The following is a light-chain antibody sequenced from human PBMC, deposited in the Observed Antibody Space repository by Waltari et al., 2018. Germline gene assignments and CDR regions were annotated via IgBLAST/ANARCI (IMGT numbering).Light chain of an antibody. J-gene: IGLJ2*01. CDR2: GKN. Sequence: SSELSQDPAVSVALGQTVRITCQGDSLRIYYASWSRQKPGQSPVLLIYGKNNRPSGGPDLFSASSAGNTASLTITGARAEDETDYYCNTRDMSGDVVFGGGTKLTVL. CDR1: SLRIYY. CDR3: NTRDMSGDVV. V-gene: IGLV3-19*01.